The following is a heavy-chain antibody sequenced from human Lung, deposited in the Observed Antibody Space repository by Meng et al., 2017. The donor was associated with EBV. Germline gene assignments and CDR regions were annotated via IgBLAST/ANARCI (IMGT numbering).Heavy chain of an antibody. D-gene: IGHD6-19*01. CDR3: ARLYRGGWYL. J-gene: IGHJ4*02. Sequence: EQLQQVGAVLLKPSETLSLTCAVYGGYLSAYYWSWIRQPPGKGLEWIGEINRSGSTNYNPSLKSRLTVSMDTSKNQFSLKLSSVTAGDTAVYYCARLYRGGWYLWGRGTLVTVSS. V-gene: IGHV4-34*02. CDR1: GGYLSAYY. CDR2: INRSGST.